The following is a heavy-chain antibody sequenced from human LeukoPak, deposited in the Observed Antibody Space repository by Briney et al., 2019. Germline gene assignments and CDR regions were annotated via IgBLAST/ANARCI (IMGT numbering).Heavy chain of an antibody. D-gene: IGHD6-13*01. Sequence: GGPLRLSCAASGFTVSSNYMSWVRQAPGKGLEWVSVIYSGGSTYYADSVKGRFTISRDNSKNTLYLQMNSLRAEDTAVYYCARQGVSSSWYHTWGQGTLVTVSS. CDR1: GFTVSSNY. J-gene: IGHJ4*02. CDR2: IYSGGST. CDR3: ARQGVSSSWYHT. V-gene: IGHV3-66*04.